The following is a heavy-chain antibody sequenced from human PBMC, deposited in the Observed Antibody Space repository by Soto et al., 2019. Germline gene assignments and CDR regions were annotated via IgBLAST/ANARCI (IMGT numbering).Heavy chain of an antibody. V-gene: IGHV1-69*02. D-gene: IGHD3-16*01. CDR1: GGTFNSYT. J-gene: IGHJ3*01. CDR2: VGPIFDIA. Sequence: QVQLVQSGAEVKKPGSSVKVSCKASGGTFNSYTISWVRQAPGQGLEWMGRVGPIFDIANYAQKFQGRVTITADKSTSTAYMELSSVRSEDTAVYYCARGAFGGQRQLLRDGFDLWGKGTMVTVSS. CDR3: ARGAFGGQRQLLRDGFDL.